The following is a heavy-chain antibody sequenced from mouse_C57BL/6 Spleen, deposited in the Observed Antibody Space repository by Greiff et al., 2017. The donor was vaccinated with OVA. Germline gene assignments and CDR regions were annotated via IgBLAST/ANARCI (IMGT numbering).Heavy chain of an antibody. D-gene: IGHD1-1*01. V-gene: IGHV5-4*01. J-gene: IGHJ3*01. CDR1: GFTFSSYA. CDR2: ISDGGSYT. Sequence: DVKLVESGGGLVKPGGSLKLSCAASGFTFSSYAMSWARQTPEKRLEWVATISDGGSYTYYPDNVKGRFTISRDNAKNNLYLQMSHLKSEDTAMYYCARDGGSSYYYGSSPFAYWGQGTLVTVSA. CDR3: ARDGGSSYYYGSSPFAY.